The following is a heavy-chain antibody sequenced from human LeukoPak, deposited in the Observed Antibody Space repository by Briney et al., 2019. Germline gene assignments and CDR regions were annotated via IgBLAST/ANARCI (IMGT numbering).Heavy chain of an antibody. CDR3: ARVSLRDLWFGEEGDYFDY. J-gene: IGHJ4*02. D-gene: IGHD3-10*01. CDR2: INPNSGGT. Sequence: GASVKVSCKASGYTFTGYYMHWVRQAPGQGLEWMGWINPNSGGTNYAQKFQGRVTMTRDTSISTAYMELSRLRSDDTAVYYCARVSLRDLWFGEEGDYFDYWGQGTLVTVSS. CDR1: GYTFTGYY. V-gene: IGHV1-2*02.